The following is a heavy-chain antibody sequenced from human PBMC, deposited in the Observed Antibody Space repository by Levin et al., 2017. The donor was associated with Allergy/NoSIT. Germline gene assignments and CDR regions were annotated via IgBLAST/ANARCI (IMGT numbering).Heavy chain of an antibody. CDR2: IIPIFGTA. CDR3: ARDPQFTSHVWGSDRPSSHFDY. Sequence: GGSLRLSCKASGGTFSSYAISWVRQAPGQGLEWMGGIIPIFGTANYAQKFQGRVTITADESTSTAYMELSSLRSEDTAVYYCARDPQFTSHVWGSDRPSSHFDYWGQGTLVTVSS. CDR1: GGTFSSYA. V-gene: IGHV1-69*01. J-gene: IGHJ4*02. D-gene: IGHD3-16*02.